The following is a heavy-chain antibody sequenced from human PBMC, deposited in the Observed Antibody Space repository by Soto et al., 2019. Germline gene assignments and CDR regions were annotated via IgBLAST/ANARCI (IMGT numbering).Heavy chain of an antibody. J-gene: IGHJ6*02. Sequence: EVQLLESGGGLVQPGGSLRLSCAASGFTFSSYAMSWVRQAPGKGLEWVSAISGSGGSTYYADSVKGRFTISRDNSKNTLYLQMNSLRAEDTAVYYCAKDEADSVLRYFDWVGYYYGMDVWGQGTTVTVSS. CDR1: GFTFSSYA. V-gene: IGHV3-23*01. CDR2: ISGSGGST. CDR3: AKDEADSVLRYFDWVGYYYGMDV. D-gene: IGHD3-9*01.